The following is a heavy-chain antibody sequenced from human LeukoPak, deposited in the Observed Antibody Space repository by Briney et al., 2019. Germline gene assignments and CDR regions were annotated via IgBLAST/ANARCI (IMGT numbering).Heavy chain of an antibody. V-gene: IGHV1-3*01. CDR3: AREYGAGAFDI. J-gene: IGHJ3*02. D-gene: IGHD4-17*01. Sequence: ASVTVSCKASGYTFTSYAMHWVRQAPGQRLEWMGWINAGNGNTKYSQKFQGRVTITRDTSTSTVYMELSSLRSEDTAVYYCAREYGAGAFDIWGQGTMVTVSS. CDR2: INAGNGNT. CDR1: GYTFTSYA.